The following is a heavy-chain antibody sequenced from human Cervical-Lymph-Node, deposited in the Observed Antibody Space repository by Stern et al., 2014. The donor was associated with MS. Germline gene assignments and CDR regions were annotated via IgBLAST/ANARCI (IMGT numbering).Heavy chain of an antibody. Sequence: EVQLVESGGGLLQPGGSLRLSCGASGFTFSTYWMHWVRQGPGKGLVWGSRINSGGSSTSYTDSVRGRFTISRDNAKNTVYLQMTSLRAEDTAVYYCARSSGASGDAMDVWGQGTTVTVSS. CDR1: GFTFSTYW. CDR2: INSGGSST. CDR3: ARSSGASGDAMDV. J-gene: IGHJ6*02. V-gene: IGHV3-74*01. D-gene: IGHD2-15*01.